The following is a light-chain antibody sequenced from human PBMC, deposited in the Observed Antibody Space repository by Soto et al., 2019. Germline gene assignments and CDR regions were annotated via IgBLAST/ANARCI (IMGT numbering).Light chain of an antibody. J-gene: IGKJ4*01. CDR1: QSINTY. Sequence: DIQMTQSPSSLSASVGDRVTITCRASQSINTYLNWYQQKPGKAPKVLIYAASSLQSGVPSRFSGSGSGTDFTLTISSLQPEDFATYYCQQSYITPRTFGGGTKVEIK. CDR2: AAS. V-gene: IGKV1-39*01. CDR3: QQSYITPRT.